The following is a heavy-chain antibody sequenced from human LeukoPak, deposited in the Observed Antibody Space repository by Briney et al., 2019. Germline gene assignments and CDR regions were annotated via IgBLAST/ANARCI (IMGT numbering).Heavy chain of an antibody. CDR3: AKGDAYCGGDCYPD. J-gene: IGHJ4*02. CDR1: GSTFSNYA. CDR2: ITGSGGST. D-gene: IGHD2-21*02. V-gene: IGHV3-23*01. Sequence: GGPLRLSCAASGSTFSNYAMNWVRQAPGKGLEWVSSITGSGGSTYYADSVKGRFTISRDNSKNTLYLHMNSLRAEDTAVYYCAKGDAYCGGDCYPDWGQGTLVTVSS.